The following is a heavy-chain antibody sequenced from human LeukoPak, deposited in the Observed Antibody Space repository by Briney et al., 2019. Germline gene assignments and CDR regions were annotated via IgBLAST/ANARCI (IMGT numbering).Heavy chain of an antibody. CDR2: IIPIFGTA. CDR1: GGTFSSYA. CDR3: AMTMGATIGETFDL. V-gene: IGHV1-69*01. Sequence: SVKVSCKASGGTFSSYAISWVRQAPGQGLEWMGGIIPIFGTANYAQKFQGRVTVTADESTSTAYMELSSLRSKDTAVYYCAMTMGATIGETFDLWGRGTLVTVSS. D-gene: IGHD5-24*01. J-gene: IGHJ2*01.